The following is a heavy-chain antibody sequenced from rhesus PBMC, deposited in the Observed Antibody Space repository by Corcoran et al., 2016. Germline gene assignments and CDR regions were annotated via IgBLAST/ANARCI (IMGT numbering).Heavy chain of an antibody. D-gene: IGHD3-16*01. CDR3: ARARNYYSGSYRVDY. CDR2: ISNGGGIT. CDR1: GFTFSDYY. J-gene: IGHJ4*01. V-gene: IGHV3-59*01. Sequence: EVQLVESGGGLAKPGGSLRLSCAASGFTFSDYYMHWVRQASGEGLEWVSRISNGGGITWYADSVKGRFTISRENAKNTLYLQMNSRRAEDTAGYYCARARNYYSGSYRVDYWGQGVRVNVSS.